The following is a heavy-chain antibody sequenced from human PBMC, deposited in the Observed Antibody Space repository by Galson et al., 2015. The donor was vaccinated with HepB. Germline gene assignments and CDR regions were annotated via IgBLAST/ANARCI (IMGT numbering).Heavy chain of an antibody. V-gene: IGHV1-18*01. D-gene: IGHD3-22*01. J-gene: IGHJ3*02. CDR2: ISAYNGIT. CDR3: ARDRRYYDSREWPGERAFDI. Sequence: SVKVSCKASGYTFTSYGISWVRQAPGQGLEWMGWISAYNGITNYAQKLQGRVTMTTDTSTSTAYMELRSLRSDDTAVYYCARDRRYYDSREWPGERAFDIWGQGTMVTVSS. CDR1: GYTFTSYG.